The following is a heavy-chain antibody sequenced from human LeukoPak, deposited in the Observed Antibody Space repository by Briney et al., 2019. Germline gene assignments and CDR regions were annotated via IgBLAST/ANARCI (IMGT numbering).Heavy chain of an antibody. CDR2: IYPGDPNTNT. D-gene: IGHD6-13*01. CDR3: ARHLSLSDTSSCFDF. J-gene: IGHJ5*01. V-gene: IGHV5-51*01. CDR1: GYSFTTYW. Sequence: GESLKISCRGFGYSFTTYWIGCVRQVPGKGLEWMGIIYPGDPNTNTRYSPSFQGQVTISVDKSINTAYLQWGSLKASDTAIYYCARHLSLSDTSSCFDFWGRGTLVTVSS.